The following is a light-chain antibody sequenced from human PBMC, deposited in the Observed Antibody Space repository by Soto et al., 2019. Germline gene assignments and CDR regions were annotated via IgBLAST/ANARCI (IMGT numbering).Light chain of an antibody. CDR1: RNDIGVYDF. CDR2: EVV. CDR3: SSYTTGSPYV. V-gene: IGLV2-8*01. J-gene: IGLJ1*01. Sequence: QSVLTQPPSASGSPGQSVTISCTGTRNDIGVYDFVSWYQHHPGKAPRLIIYEVVQRPSGAPDRFSGSKSGNTASLTVSGLQAADESDYYRSSYTTGSPYVFGTGTKVTVL.